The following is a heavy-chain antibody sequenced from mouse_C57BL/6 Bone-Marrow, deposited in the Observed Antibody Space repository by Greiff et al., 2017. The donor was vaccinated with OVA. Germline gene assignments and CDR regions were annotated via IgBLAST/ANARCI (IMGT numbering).Heavy chain of an antibody. CDR1: GYTFTEYT. D-gene: IGHD1-1*01. J-gene: IGHJ4*01. Sequence: VQLQESGAELVKPGASVKLSCKASGYTFTEYTIHWVKQRSGQGLEWIGWFYPGSGSIKYNEKFKDKATLTADKSSSTVYMELSRLTSEDSAVYFCARHEDDYGSSYRDYAMDYWGQGTSVTVSA. CDR3: ARHEDDYGSSYRDYAMDY. V-gene: IGHV1-62-2*01. CDR2: FYPGSGSI.